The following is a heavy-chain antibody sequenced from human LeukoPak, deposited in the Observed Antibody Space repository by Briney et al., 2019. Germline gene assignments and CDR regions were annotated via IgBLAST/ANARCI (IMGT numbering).Heavy chain of an antibody. CDR3: AHGGRLGGRVEY. D-gene: IGHD3-16*01. CDR2: IYWTDDK. J-gene: IGHJ4*02. Sequence: SGPTLVNPTQTLTLTCTFSGFSPSTSGVGVGWIRQPPGKALEWLALIYWTDDKRYSPSLKSRLTITEDTYKNQVVLTMTNMDPVDTATYYCAHGGRLGGRVEYWGQGTLVTVSS. CDR1: GFSPSTSGVG. V-gene: IGHV2-5*01.